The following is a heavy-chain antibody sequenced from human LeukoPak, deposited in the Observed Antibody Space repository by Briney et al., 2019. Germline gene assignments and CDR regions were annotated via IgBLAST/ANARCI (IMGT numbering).Heavy chain of an antibody. D-gene: IGHD3-10*01. CDR1: GFTFSSYG. Sequence: GGSLRLSCAASGFTFSSYGMSWVRQAPGKGLEWVSAISGSGGSTYYADSVKGRFTISRDNSKNTLYLQMNSLRAEDTAVYYCAKDPSVDYYGSGSYYNVGWFDPWGQGILVTVSS. CDR2: ISGSGGST. J-gene: IGHJ5*02. V-gene: IGHV3-23*01. CDR3: AKDPSVDYYGSGSYYNVGWFDP.